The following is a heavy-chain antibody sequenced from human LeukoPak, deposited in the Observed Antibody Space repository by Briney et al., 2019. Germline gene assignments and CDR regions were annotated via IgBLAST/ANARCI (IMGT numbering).Heavy chain of an antibody. V-gene: IGHV3-21*01. CDR2: ISSSSSYI. J-gene: IGHJ6*03. D-gene: IGHD4-23*01. Sequence: GGSLRLSCAASGFTFSSYSMNWVRQAPGKGLEWVSSISSSSSYIYYADSVKGRFTISRDNAKNSLYLQMNSLRAEDTAVYYCARGPKLPYYYYYMDVWGKGTTVTVSS. CDR1: GFTFSSYS. CDR3: ARGPKLPYYYYYMDV.